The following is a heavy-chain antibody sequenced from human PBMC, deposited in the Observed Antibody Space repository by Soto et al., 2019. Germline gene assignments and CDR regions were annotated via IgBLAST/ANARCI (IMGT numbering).Heavy chain of an antibody. CDR2: ISGSGGST. D-gene: IGHD3-22*01. V-gene: IGHV3-23*01. CDR1: GFTFSSYA. Sequence: PGGSLRLSCAASGFTFSSYAMSWVRQAPGKGLEWVSAISGSGGSTYYADSVKGRFTISRDNSKNTLYLQMNSLRAEDTAVYYCAKDFLGPYYYDSKILLAFDIWGQGTMVTVSS. CDR3: AKDFLGPYYYDSKILLAFDI. J-gene: IGHJ3*02.